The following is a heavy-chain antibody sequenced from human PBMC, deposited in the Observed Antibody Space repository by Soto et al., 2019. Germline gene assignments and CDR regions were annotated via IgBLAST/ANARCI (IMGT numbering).Heavy chain of an antibody. V-gene: IGHV4-61*01. CDR1: GGSVSTNNYY. CDR3: ANSVGMGWFDP. CDR2: IYYGGNT. J-gene: IGHJ5*02. Sequence: QVQLQESGPGLVKPSETVSLTCTVSGGSVSTNNYYWSWIRQPPGKGLEWIGYIYYGGNTNFNPSLKSRVTISVNTSKNQFSLKLSSVTAADTAVYYCANSVGMGWFDPWGQGTLVTVSS. D-gene: IGHD7-27*01.